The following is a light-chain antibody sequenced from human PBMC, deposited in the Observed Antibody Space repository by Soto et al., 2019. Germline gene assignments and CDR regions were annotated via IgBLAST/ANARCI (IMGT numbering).Light chain of an antibody. CDR1: NSYVGAYDF. J-gene: IGLJ1*01. CDR3: SSYTTSSTRV. V-gene: IGLV2-14*03. Sequence: QSVLTQPASLSGSPGQSITISCPGTNSYVGAYDFVSWYQQHPDEAPKLMIYEVRNRPSGVSNRFSGSKSVNTATLTISGLQAEDEADYYCSSYTTSSTRVFGTGTKVTVL. CDR2: EVR.